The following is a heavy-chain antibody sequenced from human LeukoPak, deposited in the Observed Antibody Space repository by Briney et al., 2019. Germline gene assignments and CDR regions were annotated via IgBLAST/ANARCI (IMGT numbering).Heavy chain of an antibody. V-gene: IGHV3-11*01. CDR2: ISSSGGTI. Sequence: PGGSLRLSCAASGFTFSDYHMSWIRQAPGKGLEWVSYISSSGGTISYADSVKGRFTISRDNAKNSLYLQMNSLRVEDTAVYYCARDTSLGPFDYWGQGTLVTVSS. CDR1: GFTFSDYH. J-gene: IGHJ4*02. CDR3: ARDTSLGPFDY. D-gene: IGHD7-27*01.